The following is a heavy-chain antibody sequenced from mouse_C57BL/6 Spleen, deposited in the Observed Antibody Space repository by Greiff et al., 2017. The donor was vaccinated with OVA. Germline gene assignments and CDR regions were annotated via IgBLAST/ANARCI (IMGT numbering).Heavy chain of an antibody. Sequence: QVQLQQSGAELVRPGTSVKVSCKASGYAFTNYLIEWVKQRPGQGLEWIGVINPGSGGTNYNEKFKGKATLTADKSSITAYMQLSSLTSEDSAVYFCARVYYGTYGGAMDYWGQGTSVTVSS. CDR2: INPGSGGT. V-gene: IGHV1-54*01. CDR1: GYAFTNYL. D-gene: IGHD2-1*01. CDR3: ARVYYGTYGGAMDY. J-gene: IGHJ4*01.